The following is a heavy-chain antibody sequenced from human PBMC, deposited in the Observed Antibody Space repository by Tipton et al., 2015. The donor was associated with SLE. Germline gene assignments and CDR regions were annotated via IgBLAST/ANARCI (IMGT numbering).Heavy chain of an antibody. V-gene: IGHV4-39*07. J-gene: IGHJ4*02. CDR1: GGSISSSSYY. CDR3: ARDPRLNWDYGTYFDY. CDR2: IYYSGIT. D-gene: IGHD3-16*01. Sequence: TLSLTCTVSGGSISSSSYYWGWIRQPPGKGLEWIGSIYYSGITYYNPSLKSRVTISLDTSKNQFSLKLSSATAADTAVYYCARDPRLNWDYGTYFDYWGQGTLATVSS.